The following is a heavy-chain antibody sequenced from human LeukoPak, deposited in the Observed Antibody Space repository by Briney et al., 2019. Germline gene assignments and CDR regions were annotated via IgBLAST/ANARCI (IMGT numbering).Heavy chain of an antibody. J-gene: IGHJ4*02. CDR3: ATLMRDYGDYGWPDY. V-gene: IGHV4-61*05. CDR1: GGSISSSSYY. CDR2: IYYSGST. Sequence: SETLSLTCTVSGGSISSSSYYWGWIRQPPGKGLEWIGYIYYSGSTNYNPSLKSRVTISVDTSKNQFSLKLSSVTAADTAVYYCATLMRDYGDYGWPDYWGQGTLVTVSS. D-gene: IGHD4-17*01.